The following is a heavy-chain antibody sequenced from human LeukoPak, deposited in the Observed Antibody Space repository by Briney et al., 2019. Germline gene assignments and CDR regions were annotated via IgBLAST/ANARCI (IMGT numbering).Heavy chain of an antibody. CDR1: GYTFTGYY. CDR2: INPNSGGT. Sequence: VASVKVSCKASGYTFTGYYMHWVRQAPGQGLEWMGWINPNSGGTNYAQKFQGRVTVTRDTSISTAYMELSRLRSDDTAVYYCARDADFWSGYYLRDYWGQGTLVTVSS. V-gene: IGHV1-2*02. J-gene: IGHJ4*02. D-gene: IGHD3-3*01. CDR3: ARDADFWSGYYLRDY.